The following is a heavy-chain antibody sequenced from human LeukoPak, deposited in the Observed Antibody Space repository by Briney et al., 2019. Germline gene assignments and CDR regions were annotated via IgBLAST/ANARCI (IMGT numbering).Heavy chain of an antibody. J-gene: IGHJ4*02. CDR3: AKLGIPSPTLN. Sequence: GGSLRLSCAASGFTFSSYGMSWVRQALGKGLEWVSAISGSGGSTYYADSVKGRFAISRDNSKNTLYLQMNSLRAEDTAVYYCAKLGIPSPTLNWGQGTLVTVSS. CDR2: ISGSGGST. V-gene: IGHV3-23*01. D-gene: IGHD3-16*01. CDR1: GFTFSSYG.